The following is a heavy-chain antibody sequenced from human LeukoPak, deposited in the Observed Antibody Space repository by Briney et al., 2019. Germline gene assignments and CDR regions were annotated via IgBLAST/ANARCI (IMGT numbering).Heavy chain of an antibody. J-gene: IGHJ1*01. V-gene: IGHV1-69*01. CDR2: IIPIFGTA. D-gene: IGHD2-2*01. CDR1: GGTFSSYA. Sequence: GSSVKVSCKASGGTFSSYAISWVRQAPGQGLEWMGGIIPIFGTANYAQKFQGRVTITADESTSTAYMELSSLRPEDTAVYYCASTYCSSTSCYEYFQHWGQGTLVTVSS. CDR3: ASTYCSSTSCYEYFQH.